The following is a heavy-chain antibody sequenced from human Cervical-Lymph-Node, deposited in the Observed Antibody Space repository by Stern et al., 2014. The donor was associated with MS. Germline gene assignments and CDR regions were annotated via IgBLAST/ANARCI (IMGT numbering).Heavy chain of an antibody. CDR1: GGSISSSNW. D-gene: IGHD2-2*01. CDR2: IYHSGST. V-gene: IGHV4-4*02. CDR3: ASLGVPAALTNYYYGMDV. Sequence: VHLVESGPGLVKPSGTLSLTCAVSGGSISSSNWWSWVRQPPGKGLEWIGEIYHSGSTNYNPSLKSRVTISVDKSKNQFSLKLSSVTAADTAVYYCASLGVPAALTNYYYGMDVWGQGTTVTVSS. J-gene: IGHJ6*02.